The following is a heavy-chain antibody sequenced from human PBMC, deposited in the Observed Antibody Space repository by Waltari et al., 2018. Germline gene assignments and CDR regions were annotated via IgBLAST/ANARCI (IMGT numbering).Heavy chain of an antibody. CDR3: ARGYSSGWSTDYYGMDV. V-gene: IGHV1-18*01. CDR1: GYTFTSYG. J-gene: IGHJ6*02. Sequence: QVQLVQSGAEVKKPGASVKVSCKASGYTFTSYGISWVRPAPGQGLEWMGWISAYNGNTNYAQKLQGRVTMTTDTSTSTAYMELRSLRSDDTAVYYCARGYSSGWSTDYYGMDVWGQGTTVTVSS. D-gene: IGHD6-19*01. CDR2: ISAYNGNT.